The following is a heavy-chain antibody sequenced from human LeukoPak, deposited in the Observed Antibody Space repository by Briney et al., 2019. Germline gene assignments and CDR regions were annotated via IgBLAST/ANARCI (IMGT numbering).Heavy chain of an antibody. CDR2: IYYSGST. Sequence: KASEALSLTCTVSGGSMSSYYWSWIRQPPGKGLEWIGYIYYSGSTKYNPSLKRRVTISVDTSKNQFSLRLTSVTAADTAVYYCARRFDSWGQGTLVTVSS. J-gene: IGHJ4*02. V-gene: IGHV4-59*13. CDR3: ARRFDS. CDR1: GGSMSSYY.